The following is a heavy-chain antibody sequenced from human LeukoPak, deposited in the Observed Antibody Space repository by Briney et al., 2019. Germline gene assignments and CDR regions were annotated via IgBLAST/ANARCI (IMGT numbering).Heavy chain of an antibody. J-gene: IGHJ4*02. CDR1: GGSISSYY. CDR2: IYYSGST. D-gene: IGHD6-19*01. V-gene: IGHV4-59*08. CDR3: ARQYSSGWAFDY. Sequence: KPSETLSLTCTVSGGSISSYYWSWIRQPPGKGLEWIGYIYYSGSTNYNPSLKSRVTISVDTSKNQFSLKLSSVTAADTAVYYCARQYSSGWAFDYWGQGTLVTVSS.